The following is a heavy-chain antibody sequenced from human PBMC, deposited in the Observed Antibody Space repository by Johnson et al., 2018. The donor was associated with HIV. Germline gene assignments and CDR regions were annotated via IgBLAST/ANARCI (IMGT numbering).Heavy chain of an antibody. Sequence: QVQLVESGGGVVQPGRSLRLSCAASGFTFSVFAMHWVRLAPGKGLEWVAVISYDGSNRHYADSVKGRFTISRDNSKNFLYLQMNSLRPEDTAVYYCARDGRDLVTRGSFDVWGQGTVVTVSS. CDR1: GFTFSVFA. CDR3: ARDGRDLVTRGSFDV. V-gene: IGHV3-30*14. J-gene: IGHJ3*01. D-gene: IGHD5-18*01. CDR2: ISYDGSNR.